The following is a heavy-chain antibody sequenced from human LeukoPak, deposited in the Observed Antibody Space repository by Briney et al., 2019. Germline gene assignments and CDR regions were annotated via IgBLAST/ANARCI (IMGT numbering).Heavy chain of an antibody. J-gene: IGHJ4*02. CDR3: ARDGVGEMATINFDY. CDR1: GYTFTSYY. D-gene: IGHD5-24*01. Sequence: ASVKVSCKASGYTFTSYYMHWVRQAPGQGLEGMGIINPSGGSTSYAQKFQGRVTMTRDTSTSTVYMELSSLRSEDTAVYYCARDGVGEMATINFDYWGQGTLVTVSS. V-gene: IGHV1-46*01. CDR2: INPSGGST.